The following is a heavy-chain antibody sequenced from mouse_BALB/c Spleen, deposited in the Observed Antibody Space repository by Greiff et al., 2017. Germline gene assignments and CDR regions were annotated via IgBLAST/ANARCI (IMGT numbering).Heavy chain of an antibody. CDR3: AILYYGNFWFAY. J-gene: IGHJ3*01. CDR1: GFSLSRYS. CDR2: IWGGGST. D-gene: IGHD2-1*01. V-gene: IGHV2-6-4*01. Sequence: VQRVESGPGLVAPSQSLSITCTVSGFSLSRYSVHWVRQPPGKGLEWLGMIWGGGSTDYNSALKSRLSISKDNSKSQVFLKMNSLQTDDTAMYYCAILYYGNFWFAYWGQGTLVTVSA.